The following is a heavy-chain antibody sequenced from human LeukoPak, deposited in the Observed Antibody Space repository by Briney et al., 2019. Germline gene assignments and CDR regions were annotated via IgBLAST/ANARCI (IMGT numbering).Heavy chain of an antibody. CDR2: IRSKANGYAT. D-gene: IGHD4-17*01. V-gene: IGHV3-73*01. CDR1: GLTFSGSG. CDR3: NKHYDEYGAPFDY. Sequence: PGGSLRLSCAASGLTFSGSGMHWVRQASGKGLEWVGRIRSKANGYATAYTASVKGRFTISRDDSKNTAYLQMNSLKSEATAVYYCNKHYDEYGAPFDYWGQGALVTVSS. J-gene: IGHJ4*02.